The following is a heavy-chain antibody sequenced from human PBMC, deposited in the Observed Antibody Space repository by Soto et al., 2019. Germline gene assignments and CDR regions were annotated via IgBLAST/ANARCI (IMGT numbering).Heavy chain of an antibody. D-gene: IGHD3-22*01. CDR1: GGSFSGYY. CDR2: SNHSGST. V-gene: IGHV4-34*01. CDR3: ARGDYYDSSGYYDY. J-gene: IGHJ4*02. Sequence: SETLSLTCAVYGGSFSGYYWSWIRQPPGKGLEWIGESNHSGSTNYNPSLKSRVTISVDTSKNQFSLKLSSVTAADTAVYYCARGDYYDSSGYYDYWGQGTLVTVSS.